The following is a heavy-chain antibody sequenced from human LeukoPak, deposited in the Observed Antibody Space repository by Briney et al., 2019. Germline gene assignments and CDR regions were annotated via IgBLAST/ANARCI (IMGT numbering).Heavy chain of an antibody. CDR3: ARDLTKVTDWYFDL. V-gene: IGHV1-18*01. CDR2: ISAYNGNT. D-gene: IGHD4-17*01. CDR1: GYTFTSYG. Sequence: ASVKVSCKASGYTFTSYGISWVRQAPGQGREWMGWISAYNGNTNYAQKLQGRVTMTTDTSTSTAYMELRSLRSDDTAVYYCARDLTKVTDWYFDLWGRGTLVTVSS. J-gene: IGHJ2*01.